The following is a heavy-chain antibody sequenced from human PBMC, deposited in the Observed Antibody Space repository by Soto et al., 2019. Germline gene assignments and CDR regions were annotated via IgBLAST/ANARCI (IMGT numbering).Heavy chain of an antibody. CDR3: GRRNYDASGYYLDY. J-gene: IGHJ4*02. Sequence: GGSLRLSCAASGFNFSNYAMHWVRQTPGEGLEWVAIISYDGKSKDHADSVKGRFTISRDDSKNTLFLQMSSLKTEDTAVYYCGRRNYDASGYYLDYWGLGTLVTSPQ. V-gene: IGHV3-30*04. CDR1: GFNFSNYA. D-gene: IGHD3-22*01. CDR2: ISYDGKSK.